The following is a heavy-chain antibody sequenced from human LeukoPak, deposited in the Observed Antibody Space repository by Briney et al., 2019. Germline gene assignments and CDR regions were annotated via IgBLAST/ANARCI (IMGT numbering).Heavy chain of an antibody. V-gene: IGHV3-21*01. Sequence: GGSLRLSCAASGFTFSSYSMNWVRQAPGKGLEWVSSISSSSSYIYYADSVKGRFTISRDYAKNSLYLQMNSLRAEDTAVYYCASAVTTRKPFDYWGQGTLVTVSS. CDR2: ISSSSSYI. CDR3: ASAVTTRKPFDY. D-gene: IGHD4-11*01. J-gene: IGHJ4*02. CDR1: GFTFSSYS.